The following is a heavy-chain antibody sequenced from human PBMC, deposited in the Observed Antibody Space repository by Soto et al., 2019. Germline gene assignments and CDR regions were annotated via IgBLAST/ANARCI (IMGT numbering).Heavy chain of an antibody. D-gene: IGHD6-13*01. CDR3: ARALTSAAGLYFDY. CDR1: GGSITGYY. J-gene: IGHJ4*02. Sequence: QVQPQESGPGLVKPSETLSLTCTVSGGSITGYYWSWIRQPAGKGLEWIGRIHTSESTNYNPSLKSRVTLSVDTSNNQFSLRLTSLTAADTAVYYCARALTSAAGLYFDYWGQGTLVTVSS. CDR2: IHTSEST. V-gene: IGHV4-4*07.